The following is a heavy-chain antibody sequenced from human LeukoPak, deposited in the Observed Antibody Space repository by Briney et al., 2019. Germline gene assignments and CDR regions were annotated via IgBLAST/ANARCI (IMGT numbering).Heavy chain of an antibody. CDR1: GFTFSSYW. J-gene: IGHJ3*02. Sequence: GGPLRLSCAASGFTFSSYWMSWVRQAPGKGPEWVATIKQDGSQKEYVDSVKGRFTISRDNAKNSLYLQMNSLRAEDTAVYYCARDPTVTNFHDAFDIWGQGTMVTVSS. CDR3: ARDPTVTNFHDAFDI. D-gene: IGHD4-17*01. CDR2: IKQDGSQK. V-gene: IGHV3-7*05.